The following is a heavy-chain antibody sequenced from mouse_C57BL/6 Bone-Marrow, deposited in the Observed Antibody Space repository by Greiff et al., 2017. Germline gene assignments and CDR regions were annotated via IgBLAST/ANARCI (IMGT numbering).Heavy chain of an antibody. D-gene: IGHD1-1*01. CDR2: IDPSDSYT. V-gene: IGHV1-69*01. CDR1: GYTFTSYW. J-gene: IGHJ3*01. Sequence: VQLQQPGAELVMPGASVKLSCKASGYTFTSYWMHWVKQRPGQGLEWIGEIDPSDSYTNYNQKFKGKSTLTVDKSSSTAYMQLSSLTSEDSAVYYCAGSYYYGSSYWFAYGGQGTLVTVSA. CDR3: AGSYYYGSSYWFAY.